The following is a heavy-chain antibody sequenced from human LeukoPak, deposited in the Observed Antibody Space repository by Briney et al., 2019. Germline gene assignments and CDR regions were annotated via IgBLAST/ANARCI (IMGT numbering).Heavy chain of an antibody. J-gene: IGHJ4*02. D-gene: IGHD4-11*01. CDR2: IYYSGST. CDR1: GGSISSSSYY. Sequence: SETLSLTCTVSGGSISSSSYYWGWIRQPPGKGLEWIGSIYYSGSTYYNPSLKSRVTISVDTSKNQFSLKLSSVTAADTAVYYCARVSRTYSNYLYYFDYWGQGTLVTVSS. V-gene: IGHV4-39*07. CDR3: ARVSRTYSNYLYYFDY.